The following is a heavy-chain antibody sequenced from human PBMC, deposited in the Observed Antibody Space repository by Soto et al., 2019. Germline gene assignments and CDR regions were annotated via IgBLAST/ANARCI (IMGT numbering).Heavy chain of an antibody. CDR1: GGSISSDY. CDR2: IYHSGST. J-gene: IGHJ4*02. Sequence: PSETLSLTCTVSGGSISSDYWNWIRQSPGKGLEWIGHIYHSGSTKYNPAIKSRVNISIDTPKNQLSMKLTSVTAADTAVYYCATGGGWLPDKWGQGTLVTVSS. CDR3: ATGGGWLPDK. D-gene: IGHD5-12*01. V-gene: IGHV4-59*01.